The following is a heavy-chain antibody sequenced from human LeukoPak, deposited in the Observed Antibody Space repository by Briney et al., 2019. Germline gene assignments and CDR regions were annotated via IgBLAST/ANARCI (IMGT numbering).Heavy chain of an antibody. V-gene: IGHV3-30*18. D-gene: IGHD3-3*01. CDR1: GFTFSSYG. J-gene: IGHJ6*02. CDR3: AKIITIFGVVIGHYYGMDV. CDR2: ISYDGSNK. Sequence: GGSLRLSCAASGFTFSSYGMQWVRQAQSKGQEWVAVISYDGSNKYYADSVKGRFTISRDNSKNTLYLQMNSLRAEDTAVYYCAKIITIFGVVIGHYYGMDVWGQGTTVTVSS.